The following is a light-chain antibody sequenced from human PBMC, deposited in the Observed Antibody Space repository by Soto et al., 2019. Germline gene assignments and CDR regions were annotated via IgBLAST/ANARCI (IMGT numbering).Light chain of an antibody. CDR3: QQSYSTPIT. CDR1: QSISSS. V-gene: IGKV1-39*01. Sequence: DIQMTQSPSSLSASVGDSVTITCRASQSISSSLSWYLQKPGKAPNLLIYAASSLQSGVPSRFSGSGSGTDFSLTISSLQPEDFATYYCQQSYSTPITFGQGTRLEIK. CDR2: AAS. J-gene: IGKJ5*01.